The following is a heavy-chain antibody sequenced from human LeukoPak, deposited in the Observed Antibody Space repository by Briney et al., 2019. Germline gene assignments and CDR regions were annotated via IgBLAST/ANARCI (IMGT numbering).Heavy chain of an antibody. CDR1: GGSISSGDYY. D-gene: IGHD4-17*01. Sequence: KSSETLSLTCTVSGGSISSGDYYWRWIRQPPGKGREWIGCIYYSGSTYYNPSRKSLVTISVDTSKNQCSLKLSSVTAAETAVYYCARDVGRYGWFDPWGQGTLVTVSS. V-gene: IGHV4-30-4*01. CDR3: ARDVGRYGWFDP. J-gene: IGHJ5*02. CDR2: IYYSGST.